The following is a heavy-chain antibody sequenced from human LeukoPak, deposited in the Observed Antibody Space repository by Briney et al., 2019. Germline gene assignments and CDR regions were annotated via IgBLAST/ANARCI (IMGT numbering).Heavy chain of an antibody. V-gene: IGHV4-59*12. CDR1: GGSISSYY. Sequence: PSETLSLTCTVSGGSISSYYWSWIRQPPGKGLEWIGYIYYSGSTNYNSSFKSRVTISIDTSKNQFSLKLSSVTAADTAVYYCARGRVDIVATISNFDYWGQGTLVTVSS. CDR3: ARGRVDIVATISNFDY. J-gene: IGHJ4*02. D-gene: IGHD5-12*01. CDR2: IYYSGST.